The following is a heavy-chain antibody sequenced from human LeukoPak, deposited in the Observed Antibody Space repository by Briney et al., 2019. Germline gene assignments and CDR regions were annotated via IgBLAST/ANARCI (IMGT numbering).Heavy chain of an antibody. V-gene: IGHV3-43*02. D-gene: IGHD3-3*01. CDR2: INDDGTNT. J-gene: IGHJ4*02. CDR1: GFTFGDYA. CDR3: ARGNTTFYDVWTGYYWFGGYFDF. Sequence: TGGSLRLSCAASGFTFGDYAMHWVRQVPGRAPGWVSLINDDGTNTYYADSVKGRLTISRDNGKNSLFLQMDGLRTEDTALYFCARGNTTFYDVWTGYYWFGGYFDFWGQGTQVTVSS.